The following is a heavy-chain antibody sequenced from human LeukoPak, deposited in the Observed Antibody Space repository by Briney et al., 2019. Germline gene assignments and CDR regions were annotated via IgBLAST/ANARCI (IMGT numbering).Heavy chain of an antibody. V-gene: IGHV3-33*01. CDR2: IWNDGSNK. CDR1: GFIFSIYG. J-gene: IGHJ4*02. D-gene: IGHD1-26*01. CDR3: ARASGSYDY. Sequence: GRSLRLSCAASGFIFSIYGMHWVRQSPGKGLEGVAVIWNDGSNKYYADSVKGRFTISRDNSKNTLFLQMNSLRAEYTAVYYCARASGSYDYWGQGTLVTVSS.